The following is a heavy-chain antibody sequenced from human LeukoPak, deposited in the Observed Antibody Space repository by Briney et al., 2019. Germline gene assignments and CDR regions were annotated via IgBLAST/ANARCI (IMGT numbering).Heavy chain of an antibody. V-gene: IGHV3-30*07. CDR2: ISYDGSNK. D-gene: IGHD6-13*01. J-gene: IGHJ5*02. Sequence: PGRSLRLSCAASGFTFSSYAMHWVRQAPGKGLEWVAVISYDGSNKYYADSVKGRFTISRDNSKNTLYLQMNSLRAEDTAVYYCAKVRGYSSKTFDPWGQGTLVTVSS. CDR1: GFTFSSYA. CDR3: AKVRGYSSKTFDP.